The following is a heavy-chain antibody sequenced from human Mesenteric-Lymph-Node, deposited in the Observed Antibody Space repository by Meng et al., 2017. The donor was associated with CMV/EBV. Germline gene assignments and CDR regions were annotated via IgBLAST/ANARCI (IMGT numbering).Heavy chain of an antibody. Sequence: ETLSLTCTVSGGSISSSSYYWGWIRQPPGKGLEWIGSIYYSGSTYYNPSLKSRVTISVDTSKNQFSLKLSSVTAADTAVYYCARGPSKLRYFDWLLWGWGQGTLVTVSS. V-gene: IGHV4-39*07. J-gene: IGHJ4*02. D-gene: IGHD3-9*01. CDR1: GGSISSSSYY. CDR3: ARGPSKLRYFDWLLWG. CDR2: IYYSGST.